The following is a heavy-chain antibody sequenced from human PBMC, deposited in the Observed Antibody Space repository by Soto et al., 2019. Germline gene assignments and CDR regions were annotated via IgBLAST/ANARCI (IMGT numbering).Heavy chain of an antibody. CDR2: IIPMFGIP. CDR1: GGTLNKHA. V-gene: IGHV1-69*01. J-gene: IGHJ3*01. CDR3: ARGVTSGWLKGAYDV. Sequence: QVQLVQSGAEVKKPGSSVKVSCRASGGTLNKHAITWVRRAPGQGLEWLGGIIPMFGIPNYPQKFQGRVTITADDSTNTSHMELIGLTSDDTAVYYCARGVTSGWLKGAYDVWGQGTMVTVSS. D-gene: IGHD6-19*01.